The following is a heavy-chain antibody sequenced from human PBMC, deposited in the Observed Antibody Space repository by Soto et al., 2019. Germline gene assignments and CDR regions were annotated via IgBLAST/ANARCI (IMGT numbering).Heavy chain of an antibody. CDR3: ARDRGYSASLTNGGMDV. V-gene: IGHV4-61*01. CDR2: IHYSGST. Sequence: QLQLQESGPGLVKPSAALSLTCTVSGGSVTSGSYYWTWILQPPGKRLAWIGYIHYSGSTNYQPSLKSPVTMSVDTSKTPFSLKLSSVTAADTAVYYCARDRGYSASLTNGGMDVCGQGTTVTVAS. D-gene: IGHD6-13*01. CDR1: GGSVTSGSYY. J-gene: IGHJ6*02.